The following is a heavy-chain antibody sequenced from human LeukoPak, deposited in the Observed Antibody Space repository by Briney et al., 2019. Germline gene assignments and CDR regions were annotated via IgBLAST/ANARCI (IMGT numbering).Heavy chain of an antibody. Sequence: SETLSLTCTVSGGSISSYYWSWIRQPPGKGLEWIGYIYYSGGTNYNPSLKSRVTISVDTSKNQFSLKLSSVTAADTAVYYCAREGYSSSWYSFYYYYMDVWGKGTTVTVSS. V-gene: IGHV4-59*12. CDR3: AREGYSSSWYSFYYYYMDV. J-gene: IGHJ6*03. CDR1: GGSISSYY. D-gene: IGHD6-13*01. CDR2: IYYSGGT.